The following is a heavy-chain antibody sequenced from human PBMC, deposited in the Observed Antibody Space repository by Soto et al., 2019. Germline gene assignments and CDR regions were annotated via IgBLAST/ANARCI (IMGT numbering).Heavy chain of an antibody. J-gene: IGHJ5*02. Sequence: PSETLSLTCTVSGGSISSGDYYWSWIRQPPGKGLEWIGYIYCSGSTYYNPSLKSRVTISVDTSKNQFSLMPSSVTAADTAVYYCARGAYYRAFFDPWGQGTLVTVSS. CDR1: GGSISSGDYY. CDR3: ARGAYYRAFFDP. D-gene: IGHD2-8*01. V-gene: IGHV4-30-4*01. CDR2: IYCSGST.